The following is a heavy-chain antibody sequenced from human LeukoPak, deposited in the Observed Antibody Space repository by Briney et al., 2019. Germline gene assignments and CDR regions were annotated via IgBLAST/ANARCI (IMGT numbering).Heavy chain of an antibody. CDR2: ISSSSSTI. V-gene: IGHV3-48*01. CDR1: GFTFSSYS. J-gene: IGHJ3*02. Sequence: PGGSLRLSCAASGFTFSSYSMNWVRQAPGKGLEWVSYISSSSSTIYYADSVKGRFTTSRDNAKNSLYLQMNSLRAEDTAVYYCARSGLDILTPFDAFDIWGQGTMVTVSS. D-gene: IGHD3-9*01. CDR3: ARSGLDILTPFDAFDI.